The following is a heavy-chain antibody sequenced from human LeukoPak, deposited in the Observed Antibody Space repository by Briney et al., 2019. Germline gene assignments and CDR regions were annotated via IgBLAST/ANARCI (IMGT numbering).Heavy chain of an antibody. J-gene: IGHJ4*02. CDR1: GYTFTSYG. CDR3: ARVGDQLLSAPYYFDY. D-gene: IGHD3-10*01. Sequence: ASVKVSCKASGYTFTSYGISWVRQAPGQGLEWMGWISPYNGNTNYAQKLQGRVTMTTDTSTSTAYMELRSLRSDDTAVYYCARVGDQLLSAPYYFDYWGQGTLVTVSS. CDR2: ISPYNGNT. V-gene: IGHV1-18*01.